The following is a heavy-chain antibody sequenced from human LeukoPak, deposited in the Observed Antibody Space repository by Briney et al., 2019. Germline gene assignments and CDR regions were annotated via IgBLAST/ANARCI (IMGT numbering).Heavy chain of an antibody. CDR3: TTDALLFAPLDY. V-gene: IGHV3-15*01. Sequence: PGGSLRLSCAASGFTFSNAWMSWVRQAPGKGLEWVGRIKSKTDGGTTDYAAPVKGRFTISRDDSKNTLYLQMNSLKTEDTAVYYCTTDALLFAPLDYWGQGTLVTVFS. CDR2: IKSKTDGGTT. D-gene: IGHD3/OR15-3a*01. CDR1: GFTFSNAW. J-gene: IGHJ4*02.